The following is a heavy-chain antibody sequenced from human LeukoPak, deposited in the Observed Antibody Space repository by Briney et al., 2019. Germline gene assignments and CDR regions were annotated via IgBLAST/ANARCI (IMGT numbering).Heavy chain of an antibody. CDR3: AKDRGLYYYGMDV. D-gene: IGHD3-10*01. CDR2: INGDGSNT. J-gene: IGHJ6*02. Sequence: GSLRLSFAASGFTFRRHWMHRVRQAPGKGAGWVSRINGDGSNTTYADSVKGRFTISRDTSKNTLYLQMNSLRAEDTAVYHCAKDRGLYYYGMDVWGQGTTVTVSS. CDR1: GFTFRRHW. V-gene: IGHV3-74*03.